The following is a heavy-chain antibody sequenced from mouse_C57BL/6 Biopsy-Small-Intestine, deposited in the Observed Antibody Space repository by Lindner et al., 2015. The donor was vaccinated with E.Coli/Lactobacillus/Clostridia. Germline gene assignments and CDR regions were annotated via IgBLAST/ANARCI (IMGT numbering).Heavy chain of an antibody. V-gene: IGHV1-82*01. Sequence: VQLQESGPELVKPGASVKISCKASGYAFSSSWMNWVKQRPGKGLEWIGRIYPGDGDTDYNGNFKDKATLTADKSSSTAYMQLSSLTSEDSAVYFCAREIYYYGSTYAMDYWGQGTSVTVSS. J-gene: IGHJ4*01. CDR2: IYPGDGDT. D-gene: IGHD1-1*01. CDR3: AREIYYYGSTYAMDY. CDR1: GYAFSSSW.